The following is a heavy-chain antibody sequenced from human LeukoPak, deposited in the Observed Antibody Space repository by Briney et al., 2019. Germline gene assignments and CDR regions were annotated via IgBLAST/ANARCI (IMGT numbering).Heavy chain of an antibody. CDR3: AATQKWLSFDY. Sequence: PSEILSLTCTVSGGSVTPSYWSWIRQPPGEGLEWIGNFRYSGNTDYNPSLKSRVTISLDTSKNQFSLNLNSVTAADTAVYYCAATQKWLSFDYWGQGILVTVSS. D-gene: IGHD5-12*01. J-gene: IGHJ4*02. CDR1: GGSVTPSY. V-gene: IGHV4-59*02. CDR2: FRYSGNT.